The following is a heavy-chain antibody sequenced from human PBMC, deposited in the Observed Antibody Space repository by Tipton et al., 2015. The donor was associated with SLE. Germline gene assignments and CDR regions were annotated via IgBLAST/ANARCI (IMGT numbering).Heavy chain of an antibody. V-gene: IGHV4-4*08. D-gene: IGHD4-11*01. CDR2: IYTSGST. Sequence: GLVKPSETLSLPCTVSGGSISSYYWSWIRQPPGKGLEWIGYIYTSGSTNYNPSLKGRVTISVDTSKNQFSLKLSSVTAADTAVYYCARLGGYSTYFDYWGQGTLVTVSS. J-gene: IGHJ4*02. CDR3: ARLGGYSTYFDY. CDR1: GGSISSYY.